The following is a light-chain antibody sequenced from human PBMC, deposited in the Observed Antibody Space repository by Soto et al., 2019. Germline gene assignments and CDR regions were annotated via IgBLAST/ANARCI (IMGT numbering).Light chain of an antibody. CDR1: NIDSRT. V-gene: IGLV3-21*02. CDR3: QVWDNVDDHIYV. CDR2: DNS. Sequence: SYELTQPPSVSLAPGQTATISCGENNIDSRTVHWYQQKPGQAPLLVVYDNSFRPSGIPNRFSGSNSGNTATLTISRVEAGDEADYYCQVWDNVDDHIYVFGTGTQLTVL. J-gene: IGLJ1*01.